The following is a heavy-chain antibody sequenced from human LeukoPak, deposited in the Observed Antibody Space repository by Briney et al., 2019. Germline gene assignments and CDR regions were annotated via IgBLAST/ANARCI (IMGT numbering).Heavy chain of an antibody. CDR2: MNPNSGNT. V-gene: IGHV1-8*01. CDR1: GCTFTSYD. D-gene: IGHD3-10*01. J-gene: IGHJ4*02. CDR3: ARGYGSGSWVDY. Sequence: ASVKVSCKASGCTFTSYDINWVRQATGRGLEWMGWMNPNSGNTGYAQKFQGRVTMTRNTSISTAYMELSSLRSEDTAVYYCARGYGSGSWVDYWGQGTLVTVSS.